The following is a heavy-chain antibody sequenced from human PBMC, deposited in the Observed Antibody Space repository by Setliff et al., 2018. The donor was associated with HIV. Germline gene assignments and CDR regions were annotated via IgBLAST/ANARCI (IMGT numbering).Heavy chain of an antibody. CDR1: GASISSYY. Sequence: SETLSLTCTVSGASISSYYWNWIRQPPGKGLEWIGFIFASGDTKYNPSLQSRVSMSIGTSKNQFSLKLRSVTAADTAMYYCARGLSFYDPGGFDYWAQGTLVTVSS. CDR3: ARGLSFYDPGGFDY. CDR2: IFASGDT. J-gene: IGHJ4*02. D-gene: IGHD3-22*01. V-gene: IGHV4-4*09.